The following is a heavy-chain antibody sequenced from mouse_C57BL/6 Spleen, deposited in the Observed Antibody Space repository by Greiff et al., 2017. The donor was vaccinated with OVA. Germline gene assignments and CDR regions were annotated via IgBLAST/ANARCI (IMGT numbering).Heavy chain of an antibody. CDR2: IYPGSGST. CDR1: GYTFTSYW. Sequence: VQLQQPGAELVKPGASVQMSCKASGYTFTSYWITWVKQRPGQGLEWIGDIYPGSGSTNYNEKFKSKTTLTVDTSSSTAYMQLSSLTSEDSAVYYCARKFITTVGYFDVWGTGTTVTVSS. J-gene: IGHJ1*03. D-gene: IGHD1-1*01. CDR3: ARKFITTVGYFDV. V-gene: IGHV1-55*01.